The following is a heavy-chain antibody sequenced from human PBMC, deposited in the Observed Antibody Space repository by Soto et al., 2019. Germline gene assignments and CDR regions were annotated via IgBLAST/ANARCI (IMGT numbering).Heavy chain of an antibody. CDR2: IYYSGST. V-gene: IGHV4-59*01. CDR1: GGSISSYY. D-gene: IGHD3-16*02. CDR3: ATVRSNRYYYYGMDV. J-gene: IGHJ6*02. Sequence: PSETLSLTCTVAGGSISSYYWSWIRKPPGKGLEWIGYIYYSGSTNYNPSLKSRVTISVDTSKNQFSLKLSSVTAADTAVYYCATVRSNRYYYYGMDVWGQGTTVTVSS.